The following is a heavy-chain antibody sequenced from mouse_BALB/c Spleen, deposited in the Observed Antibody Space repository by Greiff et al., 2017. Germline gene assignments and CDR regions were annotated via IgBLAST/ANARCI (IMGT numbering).Heavy chain of an antibody. CDR1: GYTFTDYA. CDR3: ARSRDYGGLRAMDY. V-gene: IGHV1S137*01. CDR2: ISTYYGDA. D-gene: IGHD1-1*01. J-gene: IGHJ4*01. Sequence: QVQLQQSGAELVRPGVSVKISCKGSGYTFTDYAMHWVKQSHAKSLERIGVISTYYGDASYNQKFKGKATMTVDKSSSTAYMELARLTSEDSAIYYCARSRDYGGLRAMDYWGQGTSVTVSS.